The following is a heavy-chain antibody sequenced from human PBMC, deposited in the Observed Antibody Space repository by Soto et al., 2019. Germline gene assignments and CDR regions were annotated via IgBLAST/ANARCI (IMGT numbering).Heavy chain of an antibody. CDR3: ARALFPDVDIYAMDV. Sequence: GGSLRLSCAASGFTFSSYAMSWVRQAPGKGLEWLAIIWNDGSNKFYAGSVQGRFTISRDNSKNTVYLQMNTLSAEDTAVYYCARALFPDVDIYAMDVWGQGTTVTVSS. D-gene: IGHD5-12*01. CDR2: IWNDGSNK. CDR1: GFTFSSYA. V-gene: IGHV3-33*08. J-gene: IGHJ6*02.